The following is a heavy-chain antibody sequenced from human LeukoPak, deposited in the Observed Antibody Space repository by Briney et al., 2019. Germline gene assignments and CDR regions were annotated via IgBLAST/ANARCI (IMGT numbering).Heavy chain of an antibody. J-gene: IGHJ4*02. CDR1: GFTFSSYG. D-gene: IGHD3-10*01. CDR3: AKDAQDSRGLWFGELSTLN. V-gene: IGHV3-30*02. Sequence: PGGSLRLSCAASGFTFSSYGMHWVRQAPGKGLEWVAFIRYDGSNKYYADSVKGRFTISRDNSKNTLYLQMNSLRAEDTAVYYCAKDAQDSRGLWFGELSTLNWGQGTLVTVSS. CDR2: IRYDGSNK.